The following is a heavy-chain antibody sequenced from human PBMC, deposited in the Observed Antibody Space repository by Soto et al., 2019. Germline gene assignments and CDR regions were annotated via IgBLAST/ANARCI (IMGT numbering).Heavy chain of an antibody. V-gene: IGHV4-30-4*01. CDR2: IYYSGST. D-gene: IGHD3-22*01. Sequence: PSETLSLTGTVSGGSISSGDYYWSWIRQRPGKGLEWIGYIYYSGSTYYNPSLKSRVTISVDTSKNQFSLKLSSVTAADTAVYYCAISLRDYDSSGGAVNWFDPWGQGTLVTVSS. CDR3: AISLRDYDSSGGAVNWFDP. CDR1: GGSISSGDYY. J-gene: IGHJ5*02.